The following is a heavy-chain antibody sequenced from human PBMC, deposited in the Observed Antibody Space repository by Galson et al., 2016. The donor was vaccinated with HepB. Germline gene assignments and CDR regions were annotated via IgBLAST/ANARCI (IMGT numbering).Heavy chain of an antibody. Sequence: SLRLSCAASGFTFSTQDTHWVRQAPGKGLEWVALKSSDGKNEDYAESVKGRFTISRDNSRNMWYLQMNSLSPEDTAVYFCATGPGDDGWVFPKLYSFDDCGQGTLVTVSS. CDR3: ATGPGDDGWVFPKLYSFDD. V-gene: IGHV3-30*03. CDR1: GFTFSTQD. D-gene: IGHD3-10*01. J-gene: IGHJ4*02. CDR2: KSSDGKNE.